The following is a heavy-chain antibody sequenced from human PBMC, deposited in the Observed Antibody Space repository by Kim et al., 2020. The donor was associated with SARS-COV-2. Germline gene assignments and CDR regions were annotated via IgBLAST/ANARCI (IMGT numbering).Heavy chain of an antibody. CDR2: INSDGSRI. CDR3: ARGHLVELSSNDY. V-gene: IGHV3-74*01. J-gene: IGHJ4*02. D-gene: IGHD3-16*02. Sequence: GGSLRLSCAASGFTFSSYWMHWVRQAPGKGLVWVSRINSDGSRISYADSVKGRFTISRDNAKNTLYLQMNSLRAEDTAVYYCARGHLVELSSNDYWGQGTLVTVSS. CDR1: GFTFSSYW.